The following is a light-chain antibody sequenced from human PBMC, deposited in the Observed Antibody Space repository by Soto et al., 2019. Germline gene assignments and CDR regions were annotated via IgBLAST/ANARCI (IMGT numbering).Light chain of an antibody. CDR3: QQYTSYPIT. J-gene: IGKJ5*01. V-gene: IGKV1-8*01. CDR2: AAS. CDR1: QGISSY. Sequence: AIRMTQSPSSLSASKGDRVTITCRASQGISSYLAWYQQKPGKAPKLLIYAASTLQSGVPSRFSGSGSGTDFTLTISCLQSEDFATYYCQQYTSYPITFGQGTRLEIK.